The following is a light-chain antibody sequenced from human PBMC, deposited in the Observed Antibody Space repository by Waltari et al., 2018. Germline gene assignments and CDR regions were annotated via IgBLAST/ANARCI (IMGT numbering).Light chain of an antibody. V-gene: IGKV4-1*01. CDR3: QQYYSDPFT. CDR1: QSLLYKSNQKDY. J-gene: IGKJ3*01. CDR2: WSS. Sequence: DIVMTQSPDSLAVSLGERATIHCKSNQSLLYKSNQKDYLAWYQKKPGQPPNRLIYWSSTRESGVPDRVSGSVSGTDFTLTINNLQPEDVATYYCQQYYSDPFTFGPGTMVDIK.